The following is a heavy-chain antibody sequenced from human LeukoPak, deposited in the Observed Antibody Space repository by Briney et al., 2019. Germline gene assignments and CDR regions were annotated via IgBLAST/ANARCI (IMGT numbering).Heavy chain of an antibody. Sequence: SETLFLTCTVSGGSISSSRYYWGWIRQPPGKGLEWIGSIYYSGSTYYNPSLKSRVTISVDTSKNQFSLKLSSVTAADTAVYYCARGPKPQLLWFGEFSQGFDYWGQGTLVTVSS. J-gene: IGHJ4*02. D-gene: IGHD3-10*01. CDR2: IYYSGST. CDR3: ARGPKPQLLWFGEFSQGFDY. V-gene: IGHV4-39*07. CDR1: GGSISSSRYY.